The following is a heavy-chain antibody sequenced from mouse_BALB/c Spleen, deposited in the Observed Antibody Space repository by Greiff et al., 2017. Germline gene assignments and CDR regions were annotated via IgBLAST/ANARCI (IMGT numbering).Heavy chain of an antibody. CDR2: ISYSGST. CDR3: ARYGGSPYYAMDY. V-gene: IGHV3-8*02. D-gene: IGHD1-1*02. Sequence: VQLKESGPSLVKPSQTLSLTCSVTGDSITSGYWNWIRKFPGNKLEYMGYISYSGSTYYNPSLKSRISITRDTSKNQYYLQLNSVTTEDTATYYCARYGGSPYYAMDYWGQGTSVTVSS. J-gene: IGHJ4*01. CDR1: GDSITSGY.